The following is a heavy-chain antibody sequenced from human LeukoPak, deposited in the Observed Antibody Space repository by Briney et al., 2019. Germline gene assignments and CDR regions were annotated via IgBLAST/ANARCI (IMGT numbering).Heavy chain of an antibody. CDR3: ARVPQGSSWPYYFDY. D-gene: IGHD6-13*01. J-gene: IGHJ4*02. Sequence: SVKLSCTSSGATFSTYAISWIRQAPGQGLEWVGRIVPILGTANYAQNFQGRVTITADRTTTTAYMELSSLRSEDTPVYYCARVPQGSSWPYYFDYWGQGTLVTVSS. CDR1: GATFSTYA. V-gene: IGHV1-69*04. CDR2: IVPILGTA.